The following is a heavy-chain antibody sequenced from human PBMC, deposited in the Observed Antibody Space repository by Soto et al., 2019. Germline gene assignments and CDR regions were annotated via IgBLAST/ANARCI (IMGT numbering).Heavy chain of an antibody. Sequence: EVQLVESGGGLVQPGGSLRLSCAASGFTFSDHYMDWVRQAPGKGLEWVGRSRNKANSYTTEYAASVRGRFTISRDYSKNSLYLQMNSLNTEDAAVYYCARDLGSWGQGTLVTVSS. J-gene: IGHJ5*02. V-gene: IGHV3-72*01. CDR2: SRNKANSYTT. CDR3: ARDLGS. CDR1: GFTFSDHY.